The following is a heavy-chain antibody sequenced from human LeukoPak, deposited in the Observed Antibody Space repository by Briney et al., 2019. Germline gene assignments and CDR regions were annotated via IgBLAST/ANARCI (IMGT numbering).Heavy chain of an antibody. D-gene: IGHD3-16*01. V-gene: IGHV3-23*01. CDR1: GFTFSSHT. Sequence: PGGSLRLSCAASGFTFSSHTMSWVRQAPGKGLEWVSGISGSGVNTYYANSVKGRFTISRDNSKNTLYLQMNSLRAEDTAVYYCAKPPGDYFYYFDYWGQGTLVTVSS. J-gene: IGHJ4*02. CDR2: ISGSGVNT. CDR3: AKPPGDYFYYFDY.